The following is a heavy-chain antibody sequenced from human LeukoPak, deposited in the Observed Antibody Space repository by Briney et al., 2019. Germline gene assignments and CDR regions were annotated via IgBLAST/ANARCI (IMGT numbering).Heavy chain of an antibody. Sequence: GASLQISCKCSGYSFSRYWIGWVRQVPGKGLEWMGIIYPGDSDIRYSPSFQGQVTISADKSISTAYLQWSSLEASDTAMYYCARSTGYCSSGLCYSGFFDYWGQGALVTVAS. CDR2: IYPGDSDI. V-gene: IGHV5-51*01. CDR1: GYSFSRYW. CDR3: ARSTGYCSSGLCYSGFFDY. J-gene: IGHJ4*02. D-gene: IGHD2-15*01.